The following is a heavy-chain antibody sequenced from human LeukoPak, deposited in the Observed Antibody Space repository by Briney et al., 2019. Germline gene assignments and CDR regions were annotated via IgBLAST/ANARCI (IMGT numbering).Heavy chain of an antibody. V-gene: IGHV4-34*01. J-gene: IGHJ6*04. CDR3: ARGGYSSSWSRYYYYYYGMDV. D-gene: IGHD6-13*01. CDR1: GGSFSGYY. CDR2: INHSRST. Sequence: SETLSLTSAVYGGSFSGYYWSWLRQPPGQGLEGIGEINHSRSTNYNPSLKSRVTISVDTSKNQFSLKLSSVTAADTAVYYCARGGYSSSWSRYYYYYYGMDVWGKGTTVTVSS.